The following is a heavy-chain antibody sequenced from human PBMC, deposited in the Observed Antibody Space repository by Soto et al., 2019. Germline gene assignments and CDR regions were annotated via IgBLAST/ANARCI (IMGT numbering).Heavy chain of an antibody. V-gene: IGHV3-30-3*01. Sequence: PGGSLRLSCAARGFTFSSYAMHWVRQAPGKGLEWVAVISYDGSNKYYADSVKGRFTISRDNSKNTLYLQMNSLRAEDTAVYYCARSYDSSGYYYFDYWGQGTLVTVSS. D-gene: IGHD3-22*01. CDR2: ISYDGSNK. CDR3: ARSYDSSGYYYFDY. CDR1: GFTFSSYA. J-gene: IGHJ4*02.